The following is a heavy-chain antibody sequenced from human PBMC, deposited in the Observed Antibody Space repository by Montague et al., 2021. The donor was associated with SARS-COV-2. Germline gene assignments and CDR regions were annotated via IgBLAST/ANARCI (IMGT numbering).Heavy chain of an antibody. V-gene: IGHV4-61*02. CDR2: IYTSGTT. Sequence: TLSLTCTVSGGSVSNGLYYWSWIRQPAGKGLEWIGRIYTSGTTTYNPSLESRVTISLDTSKNQFSLKLSSVTAADTAVYYCARLAPDSGSPNGYYYNGMDVWGQGTTVTVSS. J-gene: IGHJ6*02. CDR1: GGSVSNGLYY. D-gene: IGHD1-26*01. CDR3: ARLAPDSGSPNGYYYNGMDV.